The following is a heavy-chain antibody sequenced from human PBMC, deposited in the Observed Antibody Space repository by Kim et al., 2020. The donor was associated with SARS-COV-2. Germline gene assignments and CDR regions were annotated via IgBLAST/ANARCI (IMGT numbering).Heavy chain of an antibody. CDR1: GFTFSSYA. J-gene: IGHJ6*02. V-gene: IGHV3-30-3*01. CDR2: ISYNGGNR. Sequence: GGSLRLSCAASGFTFSSYAMNWVRQAPGKGLEWVAVISYNGGNRYYADSVKGRFTISRDNSKNTLNLQMNSLRAEDTAVYYFARSIAGSYYYGMDVWGQGTTVTVSS. D-gene: IGHD6-6*01. CDR3: ARSIAGSYYYGMDV.